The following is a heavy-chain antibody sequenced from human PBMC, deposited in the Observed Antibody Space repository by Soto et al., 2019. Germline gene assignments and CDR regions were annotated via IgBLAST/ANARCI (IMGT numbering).Heavy chain of an antibody. D-gene: IGHD2-15*01. CDR3: ARGYCSGGNGHSGKDV. CDR1: GGTFSTHA. V-gene: IGHV1-69*13. CDR2: IIPISGTT. J-gene: IGHJ6*01. Sequence: SVKVSCKASGGTFSTHAMIWVRHAPGHGLEWMGGIIPISGTTYYTQKFQGRVTITADEPTSTAFMELSSLKSDDTAVFYCARGYCSGGNGHSGKDVWRQVHMVTFSS.